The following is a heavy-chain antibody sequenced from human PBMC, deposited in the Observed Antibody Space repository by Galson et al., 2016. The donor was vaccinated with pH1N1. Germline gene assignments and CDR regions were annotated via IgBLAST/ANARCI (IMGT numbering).Heavy chain of an antibody. CDR3: ARGRVPIFGVIKYHGMDV. CDR2: IIPIFGTP. Sequence: SVKVSCKASGGTISEYAISWVRQAPGQGLEWMGGIIPIFGTPNYAQNFRGRLKITADKSASTVCLEKKSLTPDDTAVYYCARGRVPIFGVIKYHGMDVWGQGTTVTVSS. CDR1: GGTISEYA. V-gene: IGHV1-69*06. J-gene: IGHJ6*02. D-gene: IGHD3-3*01.